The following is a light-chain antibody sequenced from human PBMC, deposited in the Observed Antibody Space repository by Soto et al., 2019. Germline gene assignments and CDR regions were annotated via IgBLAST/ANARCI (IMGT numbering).Light chain of an antibody. CDR1: SSDVGTYNY. J-gene: IGLJ2*01. Sequence: QSVLTQPASVSGSPGQSITISCTGTSSDVGTYNYVSWYQQHPSKAPKLMIYDVSNRPSGVSDRFSGSKSGNTASLTISGLQAEDEADYYCSSYTSSSTSVVFGGGTKLTVL. CDR2: DVS. V-gene: IGLV2-14*01. CDR3: SSYTSSSTSVV.